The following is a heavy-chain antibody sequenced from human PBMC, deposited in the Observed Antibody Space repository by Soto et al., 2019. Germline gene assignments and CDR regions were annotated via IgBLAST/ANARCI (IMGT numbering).Heavy chain of an antibody. J-gene: IGHJ3*02. CDR3: AREQGNGFFHGAFDI. Sequence: PGGSLRLSCAASGFTVSSYYMSWVRQAPGKGLEWVSVLYSGGSTYYIDSVKGRFTISRDNSKNTLYLQMDSLRAEDPAVYYCAREQGNGFFHGAFDIWGQGTMVTVSS. CDR1: GFTVSSYY. V-gene: IGHV3-53*01. D-gene: IGHD3-3*01. CDR2: LYSGGST.